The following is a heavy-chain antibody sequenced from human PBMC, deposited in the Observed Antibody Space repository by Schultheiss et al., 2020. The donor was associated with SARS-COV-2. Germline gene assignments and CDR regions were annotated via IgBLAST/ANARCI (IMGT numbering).Heavy chain of an antibody. J-gene: IGHJ6*02. D-gene: IGHD3-9*01. CDR2: IYYSGST. CDR1: GGSISSGDYY. CDR3: ARDQLRYFDWLSEAGRAYYYYGMDV. Sequence: SQTLSLTCTVSGGSISSGDYYWGWIRQPPGKGLEWIGNIYYSGSTYYNPSLKSRVTISVDTSKNQFSLKLSSVTAADTAVYYCARDQLRYFDWLSEAGRAYYYYGMDVWGQGTTVTVSS. V-gene: IGHV4-31*03.